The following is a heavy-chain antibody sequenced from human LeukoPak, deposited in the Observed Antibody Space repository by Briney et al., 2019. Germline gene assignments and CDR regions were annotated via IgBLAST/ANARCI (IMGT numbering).Heavy chain of an antibody. Sequence: SETLSLTCTVSGGSISSYYWSWIRQPPGKGLEWIGYVYSSGSTNYNPSLKSRVTISVDTSKNQFSLKLSSVTAADTAVYYCARQGYSAYEILDYWGQGTLVTVSS. CDR2: VYSSGST. D-gene: IGHD5-12*01. V-gene: IGHV4-59*08. J-gene: IGHJ4*02. CDR1: GGSISSYY. CDR3: ARQGYSAYEILDY.